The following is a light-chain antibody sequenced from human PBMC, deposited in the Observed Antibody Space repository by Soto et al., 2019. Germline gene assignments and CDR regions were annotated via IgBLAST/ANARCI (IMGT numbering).Light chain of an antibody. CDR3: RQYYSTPLT. J-gene: IGKJ4*01. V-gene: IGKV4-1*01. Sequence: DIVMTQSPDSLAVSLVESSTINCKSSQIVLYSSNNKNYLAWYQQKPGQPPKLLIYWASTRESGVPDRFSGSGSGTDFTLTISSLQAEDVAVYYCRQYYSTPLTLGGGTKVDIK. CDR1: QIVLYSSNNKNY. CDR2: WAS.